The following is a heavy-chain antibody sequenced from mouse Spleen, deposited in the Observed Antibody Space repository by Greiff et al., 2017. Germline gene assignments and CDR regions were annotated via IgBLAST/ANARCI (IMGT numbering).Heavy chain of an antibody. V-gene: IGHV1-42*01. J-gene: IGHJ2*01. CDR2: INPSTGGT. D-gene: IGHD2-5*01. CDR1: GYSFTGYY. Sequence: EVQRVESGPELVKPGASVKISCKASGYSFTGYYMNWVQQSPEKSLEWIGEINPSTGGTTYNQKFKAKATLTVDKSSSTAYMQLKSLTSEDSAVYYCARKSNYDYWGQGTTLTVSS. CDR3: ARKSNYDY.